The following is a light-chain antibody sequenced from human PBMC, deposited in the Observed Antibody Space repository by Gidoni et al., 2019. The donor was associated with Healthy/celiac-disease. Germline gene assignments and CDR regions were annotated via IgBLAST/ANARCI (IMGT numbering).Light chain of an antibody. CDR2: WAS. CDR1: QSVLYSSNNKNY. CDR3: QQYYSTPLT. V-gene: IGKV4-1*01. Sequence: DIVMTQSPHSLAVSRGERATINCKSSQSVLYSSNNKNYLAWYQQKPGQPPKLLIYWASTRESGVPDRFSDSGSGTDFTLNISSLQAEDVAVYYCQQYYSTPLTFGQGTKLEIK. J-gene: IGKJ2*01.